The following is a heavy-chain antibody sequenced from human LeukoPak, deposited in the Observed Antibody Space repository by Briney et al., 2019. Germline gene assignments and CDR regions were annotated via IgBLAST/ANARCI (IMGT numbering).Heavy chain of an antibody. D-gene: IGHD1-26*01. CDR3: ARDRSTSGSPTPFDY. J-gene: IGHJ4*02. CDR1: GYTFTSYG. V-gene: IGHV1-18*01. Sequence: GASVKVSCKASGYTFTSYGISWVRQAPGQGLEWMGWISAYNGNTNYAQKLQGRVTMTTDTSTSTAYMELRSLRSDDTAVYYCARDRSTSGSPTPFDYWGQGTLVTVSS. CDR2: ISAYNGNT.